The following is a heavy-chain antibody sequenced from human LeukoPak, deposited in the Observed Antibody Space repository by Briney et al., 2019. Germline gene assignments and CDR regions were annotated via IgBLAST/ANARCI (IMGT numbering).Heavy chain of an antibody. J-gene: IGHJ4*02. CDR2: IYSGGST. V-gene: IGHV3-53*01. Sequence: PGGSLRLSCAASGFPVSSKYMSWVRQAPGKGLEWVSVIYSGGSTYYADSVKGRFTISRDNSKNTLYLQMNSLRAEDTAVYYCARWACSSTSCYNDYWGQGTLVTVAS. CDR1: GFPVSSKY. D-gene: IGHD2-2*02. CDR3: ARWACSSTSCYNDY.